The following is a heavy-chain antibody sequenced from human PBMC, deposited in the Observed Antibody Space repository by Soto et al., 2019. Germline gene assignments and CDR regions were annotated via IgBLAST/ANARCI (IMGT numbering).Heavy chain of an antibody. CDR1: GGSFSSYT. J-gene: IGHJ5*02. V-gene: IGHV1-69*02. D-gene: IGHD6-6*01. Sequence: ASVKVSCKASGGSFSSYTISWVRQAPGQGLEWMGRIIPILGIANYAQKFQGRVTITADKSTSTAYMELSSLRSEDTAVYYCARVRDSSSFIWFDPWGQGTLVTVSS. CDR2: IIPILGIA. CDR3: ARVRDSSSFIWFDP.